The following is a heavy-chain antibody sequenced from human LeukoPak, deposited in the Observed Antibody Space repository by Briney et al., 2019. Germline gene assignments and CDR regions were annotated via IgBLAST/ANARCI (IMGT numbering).Heavy chain of an antibody. CDR1: GGTFSSYA. D-gene: IGHD4-23*01. V-gene: IGHV1-69*05. CDR2: IIPIFGTA. J-gene: IGHJ6*03. CDR3: ARGVRNLHYYYYYYMDV. Sequence: GASVKVSCKASGGTFSSYAISWVRLAPGQGLEWMGGIIPIFGTANYAQKFQGRVTITTDESTSTAYMELSSLRSEDTAVYYCARGVRNLHYYYYYYMDVWGKGTTVTISS.